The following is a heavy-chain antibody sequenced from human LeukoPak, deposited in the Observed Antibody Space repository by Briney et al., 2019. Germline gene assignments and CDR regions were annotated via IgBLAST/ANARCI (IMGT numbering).Heavy chain of an antibody. CDR1: GDSISRSTYY. CDR3: ARSSGTGTFSY. CDR2: VYYGRSP. J-gene: IGHJ4*02. Sequence: SETLSLTCTVSGDSISRSTYYWAWIRQPPGKGLEWIGRVYYGRSPYFNPSLESRATISVDTSKNHFSLKMSSVTAADTAVYYCARSSGTGTFSYWGQGTLVTVSS. V-gene: IGHV4-39*02. D-gene: IGHD6-25*01.